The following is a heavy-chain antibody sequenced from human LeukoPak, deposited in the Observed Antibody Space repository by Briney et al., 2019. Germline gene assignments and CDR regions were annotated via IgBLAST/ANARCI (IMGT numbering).Heavy chain of an antibody. CDR2: ISAYNGNT. J-gene: IGHJ4*02. Sequence: EASVKVSCKASGYTFTSYGISWVRQAPGQGLEWMGWISAYNGNTNYAQKLQGRVTMTTDTSTSTAYMELRSLRSDDTAVYYCARVAPKRQATYYYDSSGYYYDRLFDYWGQGTLVTVSS. V-gene: IGHV1-18*01. D-gene: IGHD3-22*01. CDR3: ARVAPKRQATYYYDSSGYYYDRLFDY. CDR1: GYTFTSYG.